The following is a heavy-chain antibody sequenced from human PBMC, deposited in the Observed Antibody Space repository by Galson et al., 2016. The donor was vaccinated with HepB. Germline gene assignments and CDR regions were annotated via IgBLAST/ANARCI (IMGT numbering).Heavy chain of an antibody. CDR2: ISGSGGST. Sequence: SLRLSCAASGFTFSNYAMSWVRQAPGKGLEWVSTISGSGGSTYYADSVKGRFTISRDNSKNTLYLQMNSLRAEDTAVYYCAPGGVYSSSSFVFDIWGQGTMVTVSS. J-gene: IGHJ3*02. CDR1: GFTFSNYA. CDR3: APGGVYSSSSFVFDI. V-gene: IGHV3-23*01. D-gene: IGHD6-6*01.